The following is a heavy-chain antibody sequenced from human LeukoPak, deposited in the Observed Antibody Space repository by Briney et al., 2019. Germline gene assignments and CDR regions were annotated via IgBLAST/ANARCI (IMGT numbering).Heavy chain of an antibody. J-gene: IGHJ4*02. D-gene: IGHD5-18*01. CDR2: ISRRGTRI. Sequence: PGGSLRLSCAASGFTFGEYYMSWVRQAPGKGLEWGSYISRRGTRIYYAKSVKGRFTVSRDNAENSLHLQMNSLRAEDTAVYYCVRDRSQGGYTFGSAYWGQGALVIVSS. CDR3: VRDRSQGGYTFGSAY. CDR1: GFTFGEYY. V-gene: IGHV3-11*01.